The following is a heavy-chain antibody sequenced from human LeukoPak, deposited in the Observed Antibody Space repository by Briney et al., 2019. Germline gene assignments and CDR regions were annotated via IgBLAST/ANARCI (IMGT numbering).Heavy chain of an antibody. V-gene: IGHV4-39*07. Sequence: PSETLSLTCSVSGGSMSSSSYNWGWIRQPPGKGLEWIGRIYVSGSTNYNPSLKSRVTISVDTSKDQFSLKLNSVTAADTAVYYCARGSSWYDYWGQGTLVTVSS. J-gene: IGHJ4*02. CDR3: ARGSSWYDY. CDR1: GGSMSSSSYN. D-gene: IGHD6-13*01. CDR2: IYVSGST.